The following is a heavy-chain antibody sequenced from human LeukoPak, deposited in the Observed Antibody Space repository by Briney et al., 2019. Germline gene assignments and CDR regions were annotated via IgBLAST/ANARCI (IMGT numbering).Heavy chain of an antibody. CDR1: GYTLTELS. Sequence: ASVKVSCKVSGYTLTELSMHWVRQAPGKGLEWMGGFDPEDGETIYVQKFQGRVTMTEDTSTDTAYMELSSLRSEDTAVYYCATDSPIDYYGSGSSRYWGQGTLVTVSS. J-gene: IGHJ4*02. D-gene: IGHD3-10*01. CDR3: ATDSPIDYYGSGSSRY. V-gene: IGHV1-24*01. CDR2: FDPEDGET.